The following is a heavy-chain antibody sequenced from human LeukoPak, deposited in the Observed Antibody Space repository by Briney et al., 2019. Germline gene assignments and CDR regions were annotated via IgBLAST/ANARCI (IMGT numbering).Heavy chain of an antibody. V-gene: IGHV3-23*01. Sequence: PGGSLRLSCAASGFTFSSYAMSWVRQAPGKGLEWVSAISGSGGSTYYADSVKGRFTISRDNAKNSLYLQMNSLRAEDTAVYYCARGIGVGIVGATSYYFDYWGQGTLVTVSS. CDR2: ISGSGGST. CDR3: ARGIGVGIVGATSYYFDY. D-gene: IGHD1-26*01. J-gene: IGHJ4*02. CDR1: GFTFSSYA.